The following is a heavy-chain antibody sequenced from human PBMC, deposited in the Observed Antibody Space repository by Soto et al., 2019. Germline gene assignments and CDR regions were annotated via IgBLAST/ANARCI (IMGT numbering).Heavy chain of an antibody. Sequence: GESLKISCKGSGYSFTSYWIGWVRQMPGKGLEWMGIIYPGDSDTRYSPSFQGQVTISADKSISTAYLQWSSLKASDTAMYYCARQNPAVWYDFWSGYWFDPWGQGTLVTVSS. CDR1: GYSFTSYW. CDR2: IYPGDSDT. J-gene: IGHJ5*02. D-gene: IGHD3-3*01. V-gene: IGHV5-51*01. CDR3: ARQNPAVWYDFWSGYWFDP.